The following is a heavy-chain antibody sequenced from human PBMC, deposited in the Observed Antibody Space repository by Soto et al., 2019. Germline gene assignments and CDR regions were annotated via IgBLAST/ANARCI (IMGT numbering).Heavy chain of an antibody. CDR1: GGSISSGGYY. J-gene: IGHJ5*02. CDR2: IYYSGST. D-gene: IGHD2-15*01. CDR3: ERDPRVGWFDP. V-gene: IGHV4-31*03. Sequence: SETLSLTCTVSGGSISSGGYYWSWIRQHPGKGLEWIGYIYYSGSTYYNPSLKSRVTISVDTSKNQFSLKLSSVTAADTAVYYCERDPRVGWFDPWGQGTLVTVSS.